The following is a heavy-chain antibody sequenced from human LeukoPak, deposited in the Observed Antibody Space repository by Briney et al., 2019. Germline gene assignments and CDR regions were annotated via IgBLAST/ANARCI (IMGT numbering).Heavy chain of an antibody. V-gene: IGHV3-30-3*01. CDR3: ARVRAYQLPVDY. J-gene: IGHJ4*02. CDR2: ISYDGSNK. CDR1: GFTFSSYA. D-gene: IGHD2-2*01. Sequence: PGGSLRLSCAASGFTFSSYATHWVRQAPGKGLEWVAVISYDGSNKYYADSVKGRFTISRDNSKNTLYPQMNSLRAEDTAVYYCARVRAYQLPVDYWGQGTLVTVSS.